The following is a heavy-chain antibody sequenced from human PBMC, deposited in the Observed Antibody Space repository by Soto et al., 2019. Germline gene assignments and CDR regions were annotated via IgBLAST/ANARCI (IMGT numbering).Heavy chain of an antibody. V-gene: IGHV3-15*07. CDR2: IKSKTDGGTT. CDR3: TTDMSGYVLFDY. CDR1: GFTFSNAW. Sequence: EVQLVESGGGLVKPGGSLRLSCAASGFTFSNAWMNWVRQAPGKGLEWVGRIKSKTDGGTTDYAAPVKGRFTITRDDSNNTLYLQMNSLKTEDTAVYYCTTDMSGYVLFDYWGQGTLVTVSS. D-gene: IGHD5-12*01. J-gene: IGHJ4*02.